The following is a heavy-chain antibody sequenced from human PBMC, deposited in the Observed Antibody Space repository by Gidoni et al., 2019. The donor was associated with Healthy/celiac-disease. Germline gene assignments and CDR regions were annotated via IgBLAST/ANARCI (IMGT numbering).Heavy chain of an antibody. CDR2: IWYDGSNK. Sequence: QVQLVESGGGVGQTGRSLRLSCAASGFTFSSYGMHWVRQAPGKGLEGVAVIWYDGSNKYYADSVKGRFTISRDNSKNTLYLQMNSLRAEDTAVYYCARDHSVGAFDIWGQGTMVTVSS. V-gene: IGHV3-33*01. J-gene: IGHJ3*02. CDR1: GFTFSSYG. CDR3: ARDHSVGAFDI. D-gene: IGHD2-21*01.